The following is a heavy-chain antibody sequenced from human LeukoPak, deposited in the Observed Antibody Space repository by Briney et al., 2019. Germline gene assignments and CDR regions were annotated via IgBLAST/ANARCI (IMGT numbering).Heavy chain of an antibody. Sequence: GASVKVSCKASGYTFTSYAMGWVRQAPGHGLEWMGWINTNTGNPTYAQGFTGRFVSSLDTSVSTAYLQISSLEAEDTAVYYCASFFCINGVCYYLDYWGQGTLVTVSS. V-gene: IGHV7-4-1*02. CDR2: INTNTGNP. D-gene: IGHD2-8*01. J-gene: IGHJ4*02. CDR1: GYTFTSYA. CDR3: ASFFCINGVCYYLDY.